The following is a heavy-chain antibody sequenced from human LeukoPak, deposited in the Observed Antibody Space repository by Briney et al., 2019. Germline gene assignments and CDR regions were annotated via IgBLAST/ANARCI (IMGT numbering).Heavy chain of an antibody. V-gene: IGHV1-2*02. CDR1: GYTFTSYY. Sequence: ASLKLSCKASGYTFTSYYMHWVRQAPGQGLEWISSINPNSGSTNYAHNFKGRVTMTRDKSISTAYMEMSRLRSDDTAVYYCVRDIHKGTYWSGYLTRQGYFDYWGQGTLVTVSS. CDR2: INPNSGST. J-gene: IGHJ4*02. D-gene: IGHD3-3*01. CDR3: VRDIHKGTYWSGYLTRQGYFDY.